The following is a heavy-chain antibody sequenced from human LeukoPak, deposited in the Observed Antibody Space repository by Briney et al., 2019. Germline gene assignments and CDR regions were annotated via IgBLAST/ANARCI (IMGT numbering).Heavy chain of an antibody. J-gene: IGHJ6*03. V-gene: IGHV4-30-4*08. CDR3: ARDGMVGATKYYYYMDV. CDR1: GGSISSGDYY. D-gene: IGHD1-26*01. Sequence: PSETLSLTCTVSGGSISSGDYYWSWIRQPPGKGLEWIGYIYYSGSNYSNPSLKSRVTISVDTSKNQFSLKLSSVTAADTAVYYCARDGMVGATKYYYYMDVWGKGTTVTVSS. CDR2: IYYSGSN.